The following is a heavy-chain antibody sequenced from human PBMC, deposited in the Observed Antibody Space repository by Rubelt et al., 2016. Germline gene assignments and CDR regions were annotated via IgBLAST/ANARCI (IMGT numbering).Heavy chain of an antibody. V-gene: IGHV4-39*07. CDR3: ARQDSWYYFDH. CDR1: GGSIISGYY. CDR2: IHYGGTT. D-gene: IGHD4-11*01. J-gene: IGHJ4*02. Sequence: QLQLQESGPGLVKPSETLSLTCTVSGGSIISGYYWGWIRQPPGKGLEWIGCIHYGGTTYHNPSLKSRVIISVDTSENQFSLKLSSLTAADAAVYYCARQDSWYYFDHWGQGTLVTVSS.